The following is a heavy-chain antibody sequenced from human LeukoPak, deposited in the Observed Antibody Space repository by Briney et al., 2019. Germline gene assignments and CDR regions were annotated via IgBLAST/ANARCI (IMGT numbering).Heavy chain of an antibody. CDR1: GGSISSGGYS. D-gene: IGHD2-2*01. CDR2: IYSGGST. V-gene: IGHV3-53*01. CDR3: ASSNIVVVPAASGMDV. J-gene: IGHJ6*02. Sequence: LSLTCAVSGGSISSGGYSWSWVRQAPGKGLEWVSVIYSGGSTYYADSVKGRFTISRDNSKNTLYLQMNSLRAEDTAVYYCASSNIVVVPAASGMDVWGQGTTVTVSS.